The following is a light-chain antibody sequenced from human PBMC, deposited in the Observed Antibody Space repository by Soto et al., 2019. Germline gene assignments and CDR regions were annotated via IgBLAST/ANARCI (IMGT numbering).Light chain of an antibody. CDR2: DVT. J-gene: IGLJ3*02. CDR1: SSDVGGSNF. V-gene: IGLV2-14*03. CDR3: VSFTSSTPWV. Sequence: QSALTQPASVSASPGQSITISCTGTSSDVGGSNFVSWYQQHPGKPPKLIIYDVTTRPSGVSNRFSGSKSGSTASLIISRLQTEDEADYSCVSFTSSTPWVFGSGTKLTVL.